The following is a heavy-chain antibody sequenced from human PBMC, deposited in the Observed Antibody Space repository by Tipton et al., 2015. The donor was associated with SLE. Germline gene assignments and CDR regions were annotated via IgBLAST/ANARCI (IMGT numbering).Heavy chain of an antibody. CDR3: AREFLNPVTTVHYYFDL. Sequence: TLSLTCTVSGDSISSSNYYWGWIRQPPGKGLEWIGSIYSSGGTYYNPSLKSRVTISVDTSKTQFSLKLISVTAADTAVYYCAREFLNPVTTVHYYFDLWGRGTLVTVSS. V-gene: IGHV4-39*07. CDR2: IYSSGGT. D-gene: IGHD4-11*01. CDR1: GDSISSSNYY. J-gene: IGHJ2*01.